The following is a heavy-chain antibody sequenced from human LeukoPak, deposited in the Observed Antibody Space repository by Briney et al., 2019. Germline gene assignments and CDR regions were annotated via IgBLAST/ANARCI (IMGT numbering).Heavy chain of an antibody. Sequence: ASVKVSCKASGYTFTSYYMHWVRQAPGQGLEWMGIINPSGGSTSYAQKFQGRVTMTRDMSTSTVYMELSSLRSEDTAVYYCAREGGPHAFDIWGQGTMVTVSS. V-gene: IGHV1-46*01. D-gene: IGHD2-15*01. CDR2: INPSGGST. CDR1: GYTFTSYY. J-gene: IGHJ3*02. CDR3: AREGGPHAFDI.